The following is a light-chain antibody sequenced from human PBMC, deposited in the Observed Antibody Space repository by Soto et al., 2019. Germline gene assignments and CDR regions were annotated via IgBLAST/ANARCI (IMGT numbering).Light chain of an antibody. J-gene: IGLJ2*01. Sequence: QSALTQPASVSGSPGQSITISCTGTSSDVGGYNYVSWYQQYPGKAPKVMIYEVTNRPSGVSNRFSGSKSGNTASLTISGVQAEEGGDYYCSSYTSSNTLIFGGGTKVNVL. CDR3: SSYTSSNTLI. CDR1: SSDVGGYNY. CDR2: EVT. V-gene: IGLV2-14*01.